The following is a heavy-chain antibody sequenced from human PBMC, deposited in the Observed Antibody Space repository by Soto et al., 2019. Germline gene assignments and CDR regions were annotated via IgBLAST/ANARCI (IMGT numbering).Heavy chain of an antibody. CDR1: GGSISSYY. V-gene: IGHV4-59*08. CDR2: IYYSGST. Sequence: SETLSLTCTVSGGSISSYYWSWIRQPPGKGLEWIGYIYYSGSTNYNPSLKSRVTISVDTSKNQFSLKLSSVTAADTAVYYCARPYYYDSSGYYHYWGQGTLVTVSS. CDR3: ARPYYYDSSGYYHY. J-gene: IGHJ4*02. D-gene: IGHD3-22*01.